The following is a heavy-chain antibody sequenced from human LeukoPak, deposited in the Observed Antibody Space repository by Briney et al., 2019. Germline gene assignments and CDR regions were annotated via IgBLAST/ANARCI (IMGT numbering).Heavy chain of an antibody. CDR3: TSHAAFDP. CDR2: ISYDGSNK. Sequence: PGRSLRLSCAASGFTFSSYAMHWVRQAPGKGLEWVAVISYDGSNKYYADSVKGRFTISRDNSKNTLYLQMNSLKIEDTAVYYCTSHAAFDPWGQGTLVTVSS. J-gene: IGHJ5*02. V-gene: IGHV3-30-3*01. CDR1: GFTFSSYA.